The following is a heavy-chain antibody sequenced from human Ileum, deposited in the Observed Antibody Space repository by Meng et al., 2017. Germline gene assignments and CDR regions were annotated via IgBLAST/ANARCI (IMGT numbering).Heavy chain of an antibody. Sequence: QEELVEAGGGLFKPGGSLRLPCAASGFTFSDYYMTWIRQAPGKGLEWVAHISGSGDTVYYADALKGRFTISRDNARNLLYLQTDSLRADDTAVYYCARSDFWSGKVFDYWGQGTLVTVSS. CDR3: ARSDFWSGKVFDY. CDR2: ISGSGDTV. CDR1: GFTFSDYY. V-gene: IGHV3-11*01. J-gene: IGHJ4*02. D-gene: IGHD3-3*01.